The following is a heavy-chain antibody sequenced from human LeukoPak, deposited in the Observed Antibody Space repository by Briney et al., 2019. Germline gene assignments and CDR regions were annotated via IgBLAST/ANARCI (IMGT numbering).Heavy chain of an antibody. V-gene: IGHV3-7*01. CDR3: ARVKEAKHAYYMDV. CDR2: IKQDGSEK. Sequence: GGSLRLSCAASGFTFSSYWMSWVRQAPGKGLEWVANIKQDGSEKYYVESVKGRFTISRDNAKNSLYLQMNSLRAEDTAVYYCARVKEAKHAYYMDVWGKGTTVTVSS. CDR1: GFTFSSYW. J-gene: IGHJ6*03. D-gene: IGHD4/OR15-4a*01.